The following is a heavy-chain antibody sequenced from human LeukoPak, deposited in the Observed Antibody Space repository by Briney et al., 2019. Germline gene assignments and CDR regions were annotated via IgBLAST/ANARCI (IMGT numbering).Heavy chain of an antibody. CDR2: ISTSSIYI. V-gene: IGHV3-21*01. CDR3: ARERQLERLAFGKEGSAFDY. CDR1: GFTFSSNS. Sequence: GGSLRLSCSASGFTFSSNSMNWVRQAPGKGLEWVSSISTSSIYIYYADSVKGRFTISRDNAKNSLYLQMNRLRAEDTAVYYCARERQLERLAFGKEGSAFDYWGQGTLVTVSS. J-gene: IGHJ4*02. D-gene: IGHD1-1*01.